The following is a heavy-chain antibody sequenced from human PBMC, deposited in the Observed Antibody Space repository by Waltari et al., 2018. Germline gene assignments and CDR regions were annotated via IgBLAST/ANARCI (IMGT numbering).Heavy chain of an antibody. D-gene: IGHD1-26*01. Sequence: QVQLVESGGGVVQPGRSLRLACAAPGFRFRVFGMLWVRQAPGKGLEWVAVVWYDGIKKNYADSVKGRFTIFRDNSRNTLDLQMNSLRVEDTAVYYCAKATYSGTYFDAFDVWGRGTMVTVSS. CDR2: VWYDGIKK. CDR3: AKATYSGTYFDAFDV. V-gene: IGHV3-33*03. CDR1: GFRFRVFG. J-gene: IGHJ3*01.